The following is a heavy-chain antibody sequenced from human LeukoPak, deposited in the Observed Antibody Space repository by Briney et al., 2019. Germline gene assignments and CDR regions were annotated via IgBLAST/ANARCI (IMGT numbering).Heavy chain of an antibody. Sequence: SVKVSCKASGFTFTSSAMQWARQARGQRLEWIGWIVVGSGNTNYAQKFQERVTITRDMSTSTAYMELSSLRSEDTAVYYCAATVRPSITMIVVAPDYWGQGTLVTVSS. V-gene: IGHV1-58*02. D-gene: IGHD3-22*01. J-gene: IGHJ4*02. CDR1: GFTFTSSA. CDR2: IVVGSGNT. CDR3: AATVRPSITMIVVAPDY.